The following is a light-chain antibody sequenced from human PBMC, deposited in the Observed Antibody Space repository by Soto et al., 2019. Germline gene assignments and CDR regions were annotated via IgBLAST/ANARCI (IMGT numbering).Light chain of an antibody. V-gene: IGKV3-20*01. CDR1: QSVSSSY. CDR3: QQYGSSPMYT. J-gene: IGKJ2*01. CDR2: GAS. Sequence: EIVLTQSPGTLSLSPGERATLSCRASQSVSSSYLAWYQQKPGQAPRLLIYGASSRATGIPDRFSGSWSGTDVTLTISRLEPEDFSVYYCQQYGSSPMYTFGQGTKLEIK.